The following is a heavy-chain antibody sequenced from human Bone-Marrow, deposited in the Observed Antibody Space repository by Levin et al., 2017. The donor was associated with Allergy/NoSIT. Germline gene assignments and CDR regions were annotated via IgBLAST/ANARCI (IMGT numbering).Heavy chain of an antibody. CDR2: ISYDGSNK. V-gene: IGHV3-30-3*01. CDR3: ARAGYGSGSYYIPFDY. CDR1: GFTFSSYA. J-gene: IGHJ4*02. D-gene: IGHD3-10*01. Sequence: SCAASGFTFSSYAMHWVRQAPGKGLEWVAVISYDGSNKYYADSVKGRFTISRDNSKNTLYLQMNSLRAEDTAVYYCARAGYGSGSYYIPFDYWGQGTLVTVSS.